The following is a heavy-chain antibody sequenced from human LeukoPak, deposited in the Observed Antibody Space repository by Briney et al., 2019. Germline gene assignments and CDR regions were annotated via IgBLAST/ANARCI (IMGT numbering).Heavy chain of an antibody. CDR2: IYSGGST. J-gene: IGHJ4*02. V-gene: IGHV3-66*01. CDR3: ARDVLDGVTPFDY. CDR1: GFTVSSNY. Sequence: GGSLRLSCAASGFTVSSNYMSWVRQAPGKGLEWVSVIYSGGSTYYADSVKGRFTISRDNSKNTLYLQMNSLRAEDTAVYYCARDVLDGVTPFDYWGQGTLVTVSS.